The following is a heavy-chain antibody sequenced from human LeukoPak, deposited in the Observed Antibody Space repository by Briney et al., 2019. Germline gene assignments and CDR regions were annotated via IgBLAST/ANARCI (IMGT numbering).Heavy chain of an antibody. Sequence: PPGGSLRLSCAASGFTFSSYGMHWVRQAPGKGLEWVAVISYDGSNKYYADSVKGRFTISRDNSKNTLYLQMNSLRAEDTAVYYCAKKVTTVTTFDIWGQGTMVTVSS. J-gene: IGHJ3*02. CDR2: ISYDGSNK. CDR1: GFTFSSYG. D-gene: IGHD4-17*01. CDR3: AKKVTTVTTFDI. V-gene: IGHV3-30*18.